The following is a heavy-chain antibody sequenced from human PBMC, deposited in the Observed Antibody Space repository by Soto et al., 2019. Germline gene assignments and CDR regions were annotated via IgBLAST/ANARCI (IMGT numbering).Heavy chain of an antibody. CDR2: IYYSGNT. V-gene: IGHV4-59*12. CDR3: ARALYGSGVLDV. Sequence: PSETLSLTCTVSGGSITSYYWSCIRQPPGKGLEWIGNIYYSGNTKYNPSLKSRVTISVDTSKNQFSLKLSSVTAADTAVYYCARALYGSGVLDVWGQGTTVNVSS. J-gene: IGHJ6*02. D-gene: IGHD3-10*01. CDR1: GGSITSYY.